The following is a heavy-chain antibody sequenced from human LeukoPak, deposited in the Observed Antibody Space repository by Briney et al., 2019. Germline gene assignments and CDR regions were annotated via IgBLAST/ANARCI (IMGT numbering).Heavy chain of an antibody. D-gene: IGHD3-22*01. Sequence: AGGSLRLSCAASGFSFSNAWMNWVRQAPGKGLEWVGRIRGKTDGGTTDYAAPVKGRFTISRDDSKNTLYLQMNSLKTEDTAVYFCTTEDYYDDSSGYYNFDYWGQGTLVTVSS. CDR3: TTEDYYDDSSGYYNFDY. CDR2: IRGKTDGGTT. V-gene: IGHV3-15*01. J-gene: IGHJ4*02. CDR1: GFSFSNAW.